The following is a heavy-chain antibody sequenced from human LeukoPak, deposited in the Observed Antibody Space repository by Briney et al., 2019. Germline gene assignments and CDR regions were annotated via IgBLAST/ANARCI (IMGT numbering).Heavy chain of an antibody. Sequence: SETLSLTCTVSGGSIINTNYYWAWIRQPPGEGLEWIGSVYHSGITYYTPSLKSRVSISVDTSKNQFSLKVTSVTAADTAVYYCAREWQYQFDYWGQGSLVTVSS. CDR3: AREWQYQFDY. J-gene: IGHJ4*02. CDR2: VYHSGIT. CDR1: GGSIINTNYY. D-gene: IGHD4-11*01. V-gene: IGHV4-39*07.